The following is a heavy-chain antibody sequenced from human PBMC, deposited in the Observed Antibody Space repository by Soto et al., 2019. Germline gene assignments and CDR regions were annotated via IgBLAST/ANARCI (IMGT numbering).Heavy chain of an antibody. Sequence: HVTLKESGPVLVKPTETLTLTCTVSGFSLSNGKVGVSWIRQPPGKALEWLAHIFSNDEKSYRTSLKSRLTISEDTSKSQVVLTMTNVDPVDTATYYCARILFGRSVAGVYFYMDVWCKGTTGTVYS. CDR2: IFSNDEK. CDR3: ARILFGRSVAGVYFYMDV. D-gene: IGHD6-19*01. CDR1: GFSLSNGKVG. J-gene: IGHJ6*03. V-gene: IGHV2-26*01.